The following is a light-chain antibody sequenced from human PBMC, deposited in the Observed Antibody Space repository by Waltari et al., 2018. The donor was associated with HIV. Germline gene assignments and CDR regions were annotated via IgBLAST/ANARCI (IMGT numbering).Light chain of an antibody. CDR1: SSKIGSNI. CDR2: TND. J-gene: IGLJ3*02. CDR3: AAWGDSLNGM. V-gene: IGLV1-44*01. Sequence: QSVLTQPPSVSGTPGPNVTISCSGSSSKIGSNIVNWYQPLPGAAPKLLIYTNDQRPPGAPDRFAGSKSGTSASLAISGLQSADEAGYYGAAWGDSLNGMFGGGTKLTVL.